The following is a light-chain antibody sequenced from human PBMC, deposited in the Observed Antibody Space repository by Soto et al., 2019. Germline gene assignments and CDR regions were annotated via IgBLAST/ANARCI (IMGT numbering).Light chain of an antibody. J-gene: IGLJ1*01. V-gene: IGLV2-18*02. Sequence: QSALTQPPSVFGSPGQSVTISCIGTSSDVGNYNRVSWYQQPPGTAPKLMIYEVANRPPGVPDRFSGSKSGNTASLTISGLPAEDEADYYCSSYTSSSTYVFGPGTKLTVL. CDR3: SSYTSSSTYV. CDR2: EVA. CDR1: SSDVGNYNR.